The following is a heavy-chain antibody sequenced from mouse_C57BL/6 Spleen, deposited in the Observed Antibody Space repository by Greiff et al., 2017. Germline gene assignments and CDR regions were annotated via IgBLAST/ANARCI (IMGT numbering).Heavy chain of an antibody. D-gene: IGHD2-3*01. CDR1: GYSFTDYN. J-gene: IGHJ4*01. Sequence: EVQLQESGPELVKPGASVKISCKASGYSFTDYNMNWVKQSNGKSLEWIGVINPNYGTTSYNQKFKGKATLTVDQSSSTAYMQLNSLTSEDSAVYYCARGWLLRDYYAMDYWGQGTSVTVSS. CDR3: ARGWLLRDYYAMDY. V-gene: IGHV1-39*01. CDR2: INPNYGTT.